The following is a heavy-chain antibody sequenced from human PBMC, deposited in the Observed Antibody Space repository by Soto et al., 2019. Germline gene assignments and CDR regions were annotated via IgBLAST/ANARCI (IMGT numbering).Heavy chain of an antibody. CDR2: IYYSGST. V-gene: IGHV4-39*01. CDR3: ARLKNRRVIRDY. D-gene: IGHD2-21*01. CDR1: GGSISSSSYY. Sequence: SETLSLTCTVSGGSISSSSYYWGWIRQPPGKGLEWIGSIYYSGSTYYNPSLKSRVTISVDTSKNQFSLKLSSVTAADTAVYYCARLKNRRVIRDYWGQGTLVTVSS. J-gene: IGHJ4*02.